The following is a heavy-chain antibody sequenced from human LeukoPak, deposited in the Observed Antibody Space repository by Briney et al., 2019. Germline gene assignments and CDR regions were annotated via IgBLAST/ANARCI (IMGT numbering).Heavy chain of an antibody. D-gene: IGHD5-24*01. V-gene: IGHV1-18*01. CDR2: ISAYSGYT. CDR3: STALAREVYNRQWLDP. J-gene: IGHJ5*02. Sequence: ASVKVSCKASGYTFTSYAISWVRQAPGQGLEWMGWISAYSGYTNYAQNLQGRVTMTTDASTSAAYMELTSLSSDDTALYYFSTALAREVYNRQWLDPWGQGPLVSVSS. CDR1: GYTFTSYA.